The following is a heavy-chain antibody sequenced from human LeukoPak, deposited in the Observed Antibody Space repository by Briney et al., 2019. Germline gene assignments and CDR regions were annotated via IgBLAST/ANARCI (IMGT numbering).Heavy chain of an antibody. Sequence: ASVKVSCKASGYTFTSYGISWVRQAPGQGLEWMGWISAYNGNTNYAQKLQGRVTMTRDTSTSTVYMELSSLRSEATAVYYCARARLVGYGMDVWGQGTTVTVSS. V-gene: IGHV1-18*01. CDR2: ISAYNGNT. D-gene: IGHD3-9*01. CDR1: GYTFTSYG. CDR3: ARARLVGYGMDV. J-gene: IGHJ6*02.